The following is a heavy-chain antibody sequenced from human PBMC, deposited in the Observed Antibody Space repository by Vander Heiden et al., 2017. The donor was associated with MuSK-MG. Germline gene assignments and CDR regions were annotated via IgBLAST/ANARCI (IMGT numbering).Heavy chain of an antibody. D-gene: IGHD6-19*01. CDR1: GFTFIDHY. Sequence: EVQLVESGGDWVQPGGSLSLSCAASGFTFIDHYMDWVRQAQGTGLEWVGRSRNKANGYTTEYAASVKGRFTVSRDDSKTSLYLQMNSLKTEDTAVYYCVRSAGITVSGAPYYMAVWGKGTTVTVSS. CDR2: SRNKANGYTT. J-gene: IGHJ6*03. V-gene: IGHV3-72*01. CDR3: VRSAGITVSGAPYYMAV.